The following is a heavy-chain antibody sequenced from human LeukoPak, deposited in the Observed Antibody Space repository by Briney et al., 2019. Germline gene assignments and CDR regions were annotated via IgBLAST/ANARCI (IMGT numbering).Heavy chain of an antibody. V-gene: IGHV3-33*01. CDR3: ARVACTGNSCRPYHYYGMDV. CDR1: GFTFNTYG. Sequence: GGSLRLSCVASGFTFNTYGMNWVRLVPGKGLEWVAVIWYDGSNKYYADSVRGRFTISRDNSKNTLYLQANSLRVGDTAVYYCARVACTGNSCRPYHYYGMDVWGQGTSVTVSS. CDR2: IWYDGSNK. D-gene: IGHD2-15*01. J-gene: IGHJ6*02.